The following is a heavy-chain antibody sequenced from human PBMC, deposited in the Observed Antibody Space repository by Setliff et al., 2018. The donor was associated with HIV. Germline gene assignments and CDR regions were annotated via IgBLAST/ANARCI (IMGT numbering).Heavy chain of an antibody. CDR3: AKTREINNFWSGIDY. V-gene: IGHV3-30*02. J-gene: IGHJ4*02. CDR2: IRYDGSNK. D-gene: IGHD3-3*01. CDR1: GFTFSSYG. Sequence: GGSLRLSCAASGFTFSSYGMHWVRQAPGKGLEWVAFIRYDGSNKYYADSVKGRFTISRDNSKNTLYLQMNSLRAEDTAVYYCAKTREINNFWSGIDYWGQGTLVTSPQ.